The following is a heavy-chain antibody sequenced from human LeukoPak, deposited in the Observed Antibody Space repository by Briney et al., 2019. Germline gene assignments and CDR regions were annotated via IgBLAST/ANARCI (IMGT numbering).Heavy chain of an antibody. J-gene: IGHJ4*02. CDR3: VRALGSSSADY. CDR1: GFTFTNNW. V-gene: IGHV3-7*01. D-gene: IGHD6-6*01. Sequence: PGGSLRLSCAAPGFTFTNNWMSWVRQAPGKGLEWVANINQDGSEQYYVDSVEGRFTISRDNTKNSLSLQMNSLRGEDTAVYYCVRALGSSSADYWGQGTLVTVSS. CDR2: INQDGSEQ.